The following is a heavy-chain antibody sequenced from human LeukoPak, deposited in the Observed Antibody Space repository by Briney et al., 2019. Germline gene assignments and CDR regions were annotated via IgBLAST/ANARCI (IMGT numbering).Heavy chain of an antibody. J-gene: IGHJ3*02. CDR2: INPNSGGT. V-gene: IGHV1-2*02. CDR1: GYTFTGYY. D-gene: IGHD6-13*01. CDR3: ARLSYSSSFKSNAFDI. Sequence: ASVKVSCKASGYTFTGYYMHWVRQAPGQGLEWMGWINPNSGGTNYAQKFQGRVTMTRDTSISTAYMELSRLRSDDTAVYYCARLSYSSSFKSNAFDIWGQGTMVTVSS.